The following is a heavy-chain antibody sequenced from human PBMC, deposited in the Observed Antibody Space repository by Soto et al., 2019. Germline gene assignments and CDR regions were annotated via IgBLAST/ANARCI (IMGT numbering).Heavy chain of an antibody. CDR1: GYIFTSYW. CDR2: IYPGDSDT. J-gene: IGHJ4*02. Sequence: GESLKISCNGSGYIFTSYWIGWVRQMPGKGLEWMGIIYPGDSDTRYSPSSQGQVTISADKSISTAYLQWSSLKASDTAMYYCARTAIAAAGTIDYWGQGTLVTVSS. CDR3: ARTAIAAAGTIDY. V-gene: IGHV5-51*01. D-gene: IGHD6-13*01.